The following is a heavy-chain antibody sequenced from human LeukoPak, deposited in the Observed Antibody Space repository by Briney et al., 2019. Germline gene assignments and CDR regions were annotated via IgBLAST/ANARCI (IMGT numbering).Heavy chain of an antibody. D-gene: IGHD6-13*01. Sequence: SETLSLTCTVSGGSISSSSYYWGWIRQPPGKGLEWIGSIYYSGSTYYNPSLKSRVTISVDTSKNQFSLKLSSVTAADTAVYYCARDVSGIAAAGGAYWGQGTLVTVSS. CDR3: ARDVSGIAAAGGAY. J-gene: IGHJ4*02. V-gene: IGHV4-39*07. CDR2: IYYSGST. CDR1: GGSISSSSYY.